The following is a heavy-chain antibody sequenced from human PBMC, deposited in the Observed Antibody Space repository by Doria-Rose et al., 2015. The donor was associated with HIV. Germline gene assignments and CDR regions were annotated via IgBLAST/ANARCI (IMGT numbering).Heavy chain of an antibody. CDR3: ARIKSSRWYHKYYFDF. D-gene: IGHD6-13*01. V-gene: IGHV2-26*01. CDR1: GVSLSSPGMG. Sequence: QVTLKESGPVLVKPTETLTLTCTVSGVSLSSPGMGVSWIRQPPGKALEWLANIFSYDERSYRTSLKSRLTISRGTSKSQVVLTMTDMDPVDTATYYCARIKSSRWYHKYYFDFWGQGTPVIVSA. J-gene: IGHJ4*02. CDR2: IFSYDER.